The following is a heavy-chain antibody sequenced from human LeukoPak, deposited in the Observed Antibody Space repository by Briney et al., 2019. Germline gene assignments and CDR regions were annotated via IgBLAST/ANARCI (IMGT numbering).Heavy chain of an antibody. D-gene: IGHD3-10*01. CDR1: GFTFSSYG. CDR2: ISYDGSNE. CDR3: AKDAYGSGSPLDY. J-gene: IGHJ4*02. Sequence: GGSLRLSCAASGFTFSSYGMHWVRQAPGKGLEWVAVISYDGSNEYYADSVKGRFTISRDNSKNTLYLQMNSLRAEDTAVYYCAKDAYGSGSPLDYWGQGTLVTVSS. V-gene: IGHV3-30*18.